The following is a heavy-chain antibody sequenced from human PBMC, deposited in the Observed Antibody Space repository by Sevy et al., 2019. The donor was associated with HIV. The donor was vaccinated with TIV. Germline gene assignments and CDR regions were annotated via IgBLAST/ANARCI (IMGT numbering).Heavy chain of an antibody. CDR2: FDPEDGET. Sequence: ASVKVSCKVSGHTLSQLAMHWVRQAPGKGLEWMGRFDPEDGETIYAQRFQGRFTMTEDTSTDTAYMHLSSLRSEDTAVYYCASAREYYEDNSGYFDYWGQGTLVTVSS. CDR1: GHTLSQLA. J-gene: IGHJ4*02. CDR3: ASAREYYEDNSGYFDY. D-gene: IGHD3-22*01. V-gene: IGHV1-24*01.